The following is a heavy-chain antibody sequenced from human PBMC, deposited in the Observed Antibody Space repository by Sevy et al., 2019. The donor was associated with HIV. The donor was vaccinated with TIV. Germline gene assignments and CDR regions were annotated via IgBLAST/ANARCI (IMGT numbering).Heavy chain of an antibody. J-gene: IGHJ4*02. V-gene: IGHV3-23*01. CDR2: ISGSGGST. Sequence: GGSLRLSCAASGFTFNSYAMGWVRQAPGKGLEWVSGISGSGGSTYYADSVKGRFTISRDNSKNTLYLQMKSLRAEDTAGYYCASTIDYDSSGYYFNFDYWGQGILVTVSS. CDR1: GFTFNSYA. D-gene: IGHD3-22*01. CDR3: ASTIDYDSSGYYFNFDY.